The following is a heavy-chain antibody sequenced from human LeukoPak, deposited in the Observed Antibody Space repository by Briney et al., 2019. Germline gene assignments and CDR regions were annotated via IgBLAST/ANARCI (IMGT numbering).Heavy chain of an antibody. J-gene: IGHJ3*02. Sequence: PGGALRLSLAGSGFTLCSFAMSWVRPAPGEGPEWVANIKEDGSEKYYVDSVKGRFTVSRDNARKSLFLQMNNLRDEDAAVYYCVRAVRRSFDIWGQGTMVTVSS. CDR3: VRAVRRSFDI. D-gene: IGHD3-10*01. CDR2: IKEDGSEK. CDR1: GFTLCSFA. V-gene: IGHV3-7*02.